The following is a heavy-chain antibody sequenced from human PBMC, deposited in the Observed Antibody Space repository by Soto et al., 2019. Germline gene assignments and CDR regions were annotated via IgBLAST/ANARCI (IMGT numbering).Heavy chain of an antibody. V-gene: IGHV1-24*01. CDR1: GYTLTELS. J-gene: IGHJ4*02. CDR3: ATGPYYDSSGYCIY. D-gene: IGHD3-22*01. Sequence: ATVKVSCKVSGYTLTELSMHWVRQAPGKGLEWMGGFDPEDGETIYAQKFQGRVTMTEDTSTDTAYMELSSLRSEDTAVYYCATGPYYDSSGYCIYWGQGTLVTVSS. CDR2: FDPEDGET.